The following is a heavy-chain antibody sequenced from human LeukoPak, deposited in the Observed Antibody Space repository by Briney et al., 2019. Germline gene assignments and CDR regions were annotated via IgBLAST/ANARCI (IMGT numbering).Heavy chain of an antibody. CDR1: GFTFSSYW. D-gene: IGHD1-1*01. CDR2: IKQDGSDK. V-gene: IGHV3-7*01. Sequence: GGSLRLSCAASGFTFSSYWMSWVRQAPGKGLEWVANIKQDGSDKYYVDSVKGRFTISRDNAKNSLYLQVNNLRAEDTAVYYGARENYNAGSDPWGRGTLVTVSS. CDR3: ARENYNAGSDP. J-gene: IGHJ5*02.